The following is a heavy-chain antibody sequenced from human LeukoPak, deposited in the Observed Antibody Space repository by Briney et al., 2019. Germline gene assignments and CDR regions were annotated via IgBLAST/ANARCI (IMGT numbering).Heavy chain of an antibody. CDR1: GGSISSGGYS. CDR2: IYHSGST. V-gene: IGHV4-30-2*01. D-gene: IGHD6-13*01. CDR3: ARAAGYSTQRLDY. J-gene: IGHJ4*02. Sequence: PSQTLSLTCAVSGGSISSGGYSWSWIRQPPGKGLEWIGYIYHSGSTYYNPSLKSRVTISVDRSKNQFSLKLSSVTAADTAVYYCARAAGYSTQRLDYWGQGTLVTVSS.